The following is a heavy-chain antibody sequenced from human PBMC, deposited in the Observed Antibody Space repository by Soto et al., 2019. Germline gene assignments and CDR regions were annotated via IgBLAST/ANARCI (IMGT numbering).Heavy chain of an antibody. Sequence: GGSLRLSCAASGFTFSSYGMHWVRQAPGKGLEWVAVIWYDGSNKYYADSVKGRFTISRDNSKNTLYLQMNSLRAEDTAVYYCAREPNSYGYYYYGMDVWGKGTTVTVSS. CDR1: GFTFSSYG. J-gene: IGHJ6*04. D-gene: IGHD5-18*01. CDR2: IWYDGSNK. V-gene: IGHV3-33*01. CDR3: AREPNSYGYYYYGMDV.